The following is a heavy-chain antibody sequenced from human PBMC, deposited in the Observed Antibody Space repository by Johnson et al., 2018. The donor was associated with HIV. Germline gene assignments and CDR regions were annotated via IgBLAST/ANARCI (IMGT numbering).Heavy chain of an antibody. D-gene: IGHD2-2*01. CDR2: ISYDGSNK. CDR3: ARGVVVVPAASSHAFDI. V-gene: IGHV3-30*14. Sequence: QVQLVESGGGVVQPGRSLRLSCAASGFTFSNYAMHWVRQAPGKGLEWVAVISYDGSNKYYADSVKGRFTISRDNAKNTLYLLMNSLRAEDTAVYYCARGVVVVPAASSHAFDIWGQGTMVTVSS. CDR1: GFTFSNYA. J-gene: IGHJ3*02.